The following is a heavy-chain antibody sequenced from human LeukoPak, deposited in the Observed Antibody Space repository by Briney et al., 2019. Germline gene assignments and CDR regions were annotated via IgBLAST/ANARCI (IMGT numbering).Heavy chain of an antibody. CDR1: GFIFSTYW. J-gene: IGHJ4*02. V-gene: IGHV3-7*03. Sequence: GGSLRLSCAASGFIFSTYWMSWVRQAPGKGLECVANIKQDGSETHYVDSVKGRFTISRDNSKNTLYLQMNSLRAEDTAVYYCAKERRFGDPYWGQGTLVTVSS. CDR3: AKERRFGDPY. D-gene: IGHD3-10*01. CDR2: IKQDGSET.